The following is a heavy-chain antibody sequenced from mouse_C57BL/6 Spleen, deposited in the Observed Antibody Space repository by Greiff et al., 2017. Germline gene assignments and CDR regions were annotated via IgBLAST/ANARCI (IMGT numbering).Heavy chain of an antibody. V-gene: IGHV1-53*01. D-gene: IGHD1-1*01. J-gene: IGHJ3*01. CDR3: AREYYGSSRLFAY. CDR2: INPSNGGT. CDR1: GYTFTSYW. Sequence: VKLQQPGTELVKPGASVKLSCKASGYTFTSYWMHWVKQRPGQGLEWIGNINPSNGGTNYNEKFKSKATLTVDKSSSTAYMQLSSLTSEDSAVYYCAREYYGSSRLFAYWGQGTLVTVSA.